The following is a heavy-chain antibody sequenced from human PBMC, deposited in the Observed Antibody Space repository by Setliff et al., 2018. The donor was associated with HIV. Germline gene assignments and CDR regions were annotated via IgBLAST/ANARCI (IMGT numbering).Heavy chain of an antibody. CDR3: VRRTDYYGSGSESSFDY. V-gene: IGHV4-34*01. CDR2: IYYSGNT. J-gene: IGHJ4*02. Sequence: SETLSLTCAVYGASFSDYYWGWIRQPPGKGLEWIGSIYYSGNTYYNPSLKSRVTILEDTSKNHSSLILTSVTAADTAVYYCVRRTDYYGSGSESSFDYWGQGTLVTVSS. CDR1: GASFSDYY. D-gene: IGHD3-10*01.